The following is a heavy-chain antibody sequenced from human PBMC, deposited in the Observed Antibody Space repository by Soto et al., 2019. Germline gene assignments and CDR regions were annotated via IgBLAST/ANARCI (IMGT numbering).Heavy chain of an antibody. V-gene: IGHV3-21*01. CDR3: ARDTTDYYYGMDV. D-gene: IGHD1-1*01. CDR1: GFTFSSYS. J-gene: IGHJ6*02. Sequence: GSLRLSCAASGFTFSSYSMNWVRQAPGKGLEWVSSISSSSSYIYYADSVKGRFTISRDNAKNSLYLQMNSLRAEDTAVYYCARDTTDYYYGMDVWGQGTTVTVSS. CDR2: ISSSSSYI.